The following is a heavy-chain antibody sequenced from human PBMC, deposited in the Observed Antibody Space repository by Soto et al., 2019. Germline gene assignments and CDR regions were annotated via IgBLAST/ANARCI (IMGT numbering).Heavy chain of an antibody. CDR1: GYTFTSYG. CDR2: ISAYNGNT. CDR3: ARGRGYCISTSCYWFDP. V-gene: IGHV1-18*01. Sequence: QVQLVQSGAEVKKPGASVKVSCKASGYTFTSYGISWVRQAPGQGLEWMGWISAYNGNTNYAQKLQGRVTMTTDTATRTAYMELRSLRSDDTAVDYCARGRGYCISTSCYWFDPWGQGTLVTVSS. J-gene: IGHJ5*02. D-gene: IGHD2-2*01.